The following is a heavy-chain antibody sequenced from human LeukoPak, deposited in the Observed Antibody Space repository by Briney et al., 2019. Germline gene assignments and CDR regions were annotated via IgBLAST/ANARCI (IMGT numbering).Heavy chain of an antibody. CDR3: ARWYVRVLDY. CDR2: IYSGGST. J-gene: IGHJ4*02. Sequence: GGSLRLSCAASGFTFSSYAMSWVRQAPGKGLEWVSVIYSGGSTYYADSVKGRFTISRDNSKNTLYLQMNSLRAEDTAVYYCARWYVRVLDYWGQGTLVTVSS. D-gene: IGHD6-13*01. CDR1: GFTFSSYA. V-gene: IGHV3-66*01.